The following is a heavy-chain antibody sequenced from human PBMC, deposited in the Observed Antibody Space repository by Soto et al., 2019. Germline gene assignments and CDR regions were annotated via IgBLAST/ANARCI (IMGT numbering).Heavy chain of an antibody. J-gene: IGHJ6*02. CDR3: ARGGELPPYYYYCGMDV. CDR1: GGTFSSYA. Sequence: QVQLVQSGAEVKKPGSSVKVSCKASGGTFSSYAISWVRQAPGQGLEWMGGIIPIFGTANYAQKFQGRVTITADESTSTAYMELSSLRSEDTAVYCCARGGELPPYYYYCGMDVWGQGTTVTVSS. CDR2: IIPIFGTA. V-gene: IGHV1-69*01. D-gene: IGHD3-10*01.